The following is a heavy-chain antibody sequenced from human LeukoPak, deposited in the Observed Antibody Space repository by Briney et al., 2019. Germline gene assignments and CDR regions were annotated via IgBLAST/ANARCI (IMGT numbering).Heavy chain of an antibody. J-gene: IGHJ3*02. CDR1: GFTFSSYA. Sequence: SGGSLRLSCATSGFTFSSYAMSWVRQAPGKGLEWVSAISGSGVGTYYADSVKGQFTISRDNAKNSLYLQMNSLRAEDTAVYYCARGGGGIIVVVTAGAFDTWGQGTMVTVSS. D-gene: IGHD2-21*02. CDR3: ARGGGGIIVVVTAGAFDT. V-gene: IGHV3-23*01. CDR2: ISGSGVGT.